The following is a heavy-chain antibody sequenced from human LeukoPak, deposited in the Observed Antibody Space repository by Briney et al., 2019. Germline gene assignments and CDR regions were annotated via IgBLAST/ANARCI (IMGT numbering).Heavy chain of an antibody. Sequence: SETLSLTCTVSGGSISSSSYYWGWIRQPPGKGLEWIGSIYYSGSTYYNPSLKSRVTISVDTSKNQFSLMLSSVTAADTAVYYCARREHRYKYYLDYWGQGTLVTVSS. CDR1: GGSISSSSYY. CDR2: IYYSGST. D-gene: IGHD1-14*01. CDR3: ARREHRYKYYLDY. V-gene: IGHV4-39*07. J-gene: IGHJ4*02.